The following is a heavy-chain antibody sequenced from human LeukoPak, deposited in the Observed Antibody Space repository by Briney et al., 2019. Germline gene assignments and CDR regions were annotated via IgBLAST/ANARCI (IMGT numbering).Heavy chain of an antibody. CDR2: ISYDGSNK. D-gene: IGHD6-13*01. J-gene: IGHJ1*01. CDR1: GFTFSNYA. Sequence: GGSLRLSCAGSGFTFSNYAMSWVRQAPGKGLEWVAVISYDGSNKYYADSVKGRFTISRDNSKNTLYLQMNSLRAEDTAVYYCAEDRGPSYSSSWGSFQHWGQGTLVTVSS. CDR3: AEDRGPSYSSSWGSFQH. V-gene: IGHV3-30*18.